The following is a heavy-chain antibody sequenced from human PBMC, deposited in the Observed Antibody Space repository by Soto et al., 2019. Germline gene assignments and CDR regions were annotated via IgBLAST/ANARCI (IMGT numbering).Heavy chain of an antibody. D-gene: IGHD5-12*01. Sequence: GWSLRLSCAASGFTFSSYGMHWVRQAPGKGLEWVAVISYDGSNKYYADSVKGRFTISRDNSKNTLYLQMNSLRAEDTAVYYCAKDGPIVATRTFCDYWGQGTLVTVSS. CDR1: GFTFSSYG. J-gene: IGHJ4*02. V-gene: IGHV3-30*18. CDR3: AKDGPIVATRTFCDY. CDR2: ISYDGSNK.